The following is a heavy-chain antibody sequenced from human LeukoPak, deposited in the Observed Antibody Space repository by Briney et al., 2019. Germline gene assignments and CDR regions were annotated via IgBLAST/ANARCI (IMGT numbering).Heavy chain of an antibody. J-gene: IGHJ4*02. CDR2: IKQDGSET. CDR3: AKSGIATRDSH. V-gene: IGHV3-7*01. Sequence: GGSLRLSCLASGLTFSNFWMTWLRQAPGKGLEWVANIKQDGSETYYSDSVRGRFTISRDNAKHSMYLQMNSLRAEDTALYYCAKSGIATRDSHWGQGTLVTVSS. D-gene: IGHD6-13*01. CDR1: GLTFSNFW.